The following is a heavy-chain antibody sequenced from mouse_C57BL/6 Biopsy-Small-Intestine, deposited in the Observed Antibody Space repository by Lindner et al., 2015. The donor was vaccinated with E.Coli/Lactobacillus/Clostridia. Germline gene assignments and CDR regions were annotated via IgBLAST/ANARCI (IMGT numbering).Heavy chain of an antibody. D-gene: IGHD2-3*01. V-gene: IGHV1-58*01. CDR3: ARRGDGPLDY. CDR2: VYPYNGGT. J-gene: IGHJ2*01. CDR1: GYTFTSYG. Sequence: VQLQESGAELVRPGSSVKMSCKTSGYTFTSYGINWVKQRLGQGLEWIGYVYPYNGGTSYNQKFKGKATLTVDTSSSTAYMELRSLTSEDSAVYYCARRGDGPLDYWGQGTTLTVSS.